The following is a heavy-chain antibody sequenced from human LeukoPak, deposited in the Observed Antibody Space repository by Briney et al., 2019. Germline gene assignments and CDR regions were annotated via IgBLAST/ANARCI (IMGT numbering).Heavy chain of an antibody. D-gene: IGHD6-13*01. CDR2: MNPNSGNT. CDR3: ARAYSSYYYYYMDV. Sequence: ASVKVSCKASGYTFTGYYMHWVRQAPGQGLEWMGWMNPNSGNTGYAQKFQGRVTMTRNTSISTAYMELSSLRSEDTAVYYCARAYSSYYYYYMDVWGKGTTVTVSS. CDR1: GYTFTGYY. V-gene: IGHV1-8*02. J-gene: IGHJ6*03.